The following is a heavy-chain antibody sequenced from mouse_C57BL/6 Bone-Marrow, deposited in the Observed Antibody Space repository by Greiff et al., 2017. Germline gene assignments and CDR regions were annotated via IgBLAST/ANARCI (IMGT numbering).Heavy chain of an antibody. Sequence: DVQLQESGPGLVKPSQSLSLTCSVTGYSITSGYYWNWIRQFPGNKLEWMGYISYDGSNNYNPSLKNRISFTRDTTKNKFFLKLNSVATEDKATYDWARGGAYHWGQGTLVTVSA. CDR3: ARGGAYH. CDR2: ISYDGSN. J-gene: IGHJ3*01. V-gene: IGHV3-6*01. D-gene: IGHD2-10*01. CDR1: GYSITSGYY.